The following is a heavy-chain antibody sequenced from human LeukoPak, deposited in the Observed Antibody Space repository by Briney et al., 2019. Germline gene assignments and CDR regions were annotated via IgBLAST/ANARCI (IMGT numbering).Heavy chain of an antibody. J-gene: IGHJ6*02. D-gene: IGHD3-10*01. V-gene: IGHV3-74*01. CDR2: INSDGSST. CDR3: ARAVSDHNSGYGMDV. Sequence: GGSLRLSCAASGFTFSSYWMHWVRQAPGKGLVWVSRINSDGSSTSYADSVKGRFTISRDNAKNTLYLQMNSLRGEDTALYYCARAVSDHNSGYGMDVWGQGTTVTVSS. CDR1: GFTFSSYW.